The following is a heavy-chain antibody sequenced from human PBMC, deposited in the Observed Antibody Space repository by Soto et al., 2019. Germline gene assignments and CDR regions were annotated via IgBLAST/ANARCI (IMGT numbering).Heavy chain of an antibody. Sequence: GGSLRLSCAASGFTFSSYAMHWVRQAPGKGLEWVAVISYDERNKYYADSVKGRFTISRDNSNNTLFLQMNSLRAEDTAVYYCARSPGMYSGSPGGSGGMDVWGQGTTVTVSS. CDR3: ARSPGMYSGSPGGSGGMDV. J-gene: IGHJ6*02. CDR1: GFTFSSYA. CDR2: ISYDERNK. V-gene: IGHV3-30*14. D-gene: IGHD1-26*01.